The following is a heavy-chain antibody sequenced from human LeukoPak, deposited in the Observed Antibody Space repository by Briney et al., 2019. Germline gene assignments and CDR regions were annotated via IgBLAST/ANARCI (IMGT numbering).Heavy chain of an antibody. V-gene: IGHV3-23*01. CDR2: ISGSGGST. Sequence: GGSLRLSCAASRFTFSSYAMSWVRQAPGKGLEWVSAISGSGGSTYYADSVKGRFSISRDNSKSTLYLQMNSLRAEDTAVYYCAKGRPMIVATTVAYWGQGTLVTVSS. J-gene: IGHJ4*02. D-gene: IGHD3-22*01. CDR3: AKGRPMIVATTVAY. CDR1: RFTFSSYA.